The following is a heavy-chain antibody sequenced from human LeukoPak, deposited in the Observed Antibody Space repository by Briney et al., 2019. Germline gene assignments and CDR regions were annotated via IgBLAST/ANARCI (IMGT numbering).Heavy chain of an antibody. J-gene: IGHJ4*02. D-gene: IGHD2-2*02. CDR1: GFTFSSYA. V-gene: IGHV3-30-3*01. Sequence: GGSLRLSCAASGFTFSSYAMHWDRQAPGKGLEWVAVISYDGSNKYYADSVKGRFTISRDNSKNTLYLQMNSLRAEDTAVYYCARDRKDIVVVPAAIQGYYFDYWGQGTLVTVSS. CDR2: ISYDGSNK. CDR3: ARDRKDIVVVPAAIQGYYFDY.